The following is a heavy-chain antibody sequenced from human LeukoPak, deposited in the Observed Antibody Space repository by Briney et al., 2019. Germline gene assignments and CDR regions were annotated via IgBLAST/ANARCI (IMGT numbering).Heavy chain of an antibody. Sequence: ASVKVSRKASGGTFSSYAISWVRQAPGQGLEWMGGIIPIFGTANYAQKFQGRVTITADESTSTAYMELSSLRSEDTAVYYCARDTNDFWSGYPKKYYFDYWGQGTLVTVSS. J-gene: IGHJ4*02. CDR3: ARDTNDFWSGYPKKYYFDY. CDR1: GGTFSSYA. CDR2: IIPIFGTA. V-gene: IGHV1-69*01. D-gene: IGHD3-3*01.